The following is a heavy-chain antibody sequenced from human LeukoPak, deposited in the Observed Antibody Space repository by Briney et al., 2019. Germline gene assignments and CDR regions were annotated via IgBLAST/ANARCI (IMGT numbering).Heavy chain of an antibody. J-gene: IGHJ5*02. CDR3: ARDGDDWFDP. CDR1: GFTFSSYA. V-gene: IGHV3-30*04. CDR2: ISYDGSNK. Sequence: GGSLRLSCAASGFTFSSYAMHWVRQAPGKGLEWVAVISYDGSNKYYADSVKGRFTISRDNSKNTLYLQMNSLRADDTAVFYCARDGDDWFDPWGQGTLVTVSS. D-gene: IGHD7-27*01.